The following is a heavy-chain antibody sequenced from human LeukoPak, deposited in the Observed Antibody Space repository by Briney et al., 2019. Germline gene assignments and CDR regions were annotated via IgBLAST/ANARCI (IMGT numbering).Heavy chain of an antibody. V-gene: IGHV3-13*01. CDR3: VREARGYHYTYFDY. Sequence: PGGSLRLSCTDSGFTLGSHDMHWVRQIPGQGLEWVAAVSSGFHAFFADSVRGRFTVSREDARNSLYLQMNSLRAGDTAVYYYVREARGYHYTYFDYWGQGTLVTVSS. J-gene: IGHJ4*02. CDR1: GFTLGSHD. CDR2: VSSGFHA. D-gene: IGHD5-18*01.